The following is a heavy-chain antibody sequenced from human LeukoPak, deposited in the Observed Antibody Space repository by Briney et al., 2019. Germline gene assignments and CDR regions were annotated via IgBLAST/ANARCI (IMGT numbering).Heavy chain of an antibody. J-gene: IGHJ5*02. CDR1: GFTFSSYA. CDR2: ISGSDGRS. V-gene: IGHV3-23*01. CDR3: AKGGQWEVLVA. D-gene: IGHD1-26*01. Sequence: PGVSLRLSCAASGFTFSSYAMSWVRQAPGKGLEWVSAISGSDGRSHYADSVKGRFTTSRDNSKNTLWLQMNSLRAEDAAVYYCAKGGQWEVLVAWGQGKQVTVSS.